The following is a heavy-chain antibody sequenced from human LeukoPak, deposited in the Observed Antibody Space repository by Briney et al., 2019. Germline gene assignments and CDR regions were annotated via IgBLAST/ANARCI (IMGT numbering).Heavy chain of an antibody. J-gene: IGHJ4*02. V-gene: IGHV4-4*07. CDR1: GGSISSYY. CDR3: AGVIFGVVEYYFDY. D-gene: IGHD3-3*01. Sequence: TSETLSLTCTVSGGSISSYYWSWIRQPAGKGLEWIGRIYTSGSTNYNPSLKSRVTMSVDTSKNQFSLKLSSVTAADTAVYYCAGVIFGVVEYYFDYWGQGTLVTVSS. CDR2: IYTSGST.